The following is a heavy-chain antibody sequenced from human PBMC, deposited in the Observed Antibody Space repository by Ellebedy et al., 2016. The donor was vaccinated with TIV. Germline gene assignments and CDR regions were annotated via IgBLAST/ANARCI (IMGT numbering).Heavy chain of an antibody. CDR3: TTRRTTTNED. CDR2: IYGSARKT. D-gene: IGHD2-8*01. V-gene: IGHV3-23*01. J-gene: IGHJ4*02. Sequence: GESLKISCVASGFTFSTYAMGWVRQTPGKGLEWVSGIYGSARKTFYADSVKGRFTVSRDNSKNILYLQMNSLRTEDTAVYYCTTRRTTTNEDWGQGTLVTVSS. CDR1: GFTFSTYA.